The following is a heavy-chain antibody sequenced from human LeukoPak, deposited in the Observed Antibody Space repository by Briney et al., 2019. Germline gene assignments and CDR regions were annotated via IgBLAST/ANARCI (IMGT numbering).Heavy chain of an antibody. CDR1: GFTFSSFP. D-gene: IGHD3-10*01. V-gene: IGHV3-64*01. Sequence: AGGSLRLSCAASGFTFSSFPMHWVRQAPGKGLEYVSAISSNGGSTYYANSVKGRFIISRDNSKNTLYLEMGSLRAEDTAVYYCARDPLVTMASGSTWFDYWGQGTLVTVSS. CDR2: ISSNGGST. CDR3: ARDPLVTMASGSTWFDY. J-gene: IGHJ4*02.